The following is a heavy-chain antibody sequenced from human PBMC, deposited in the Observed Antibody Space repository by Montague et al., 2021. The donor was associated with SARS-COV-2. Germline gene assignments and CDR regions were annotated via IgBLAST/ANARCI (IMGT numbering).Heavy chain of an antibody. V-gene: IGHV4-59*01. J-gene: IGHJ4*02. D-gene: IGHD2-8*01. CDR3: ARVSKGSDYFDY. CDR2: VYYNGNT. CDR1: GGSLSSYY. Sequence: SETLSLTCNVSGGSLSSYYWSWIRQPPGKGLEWIGYVYYNGNTNYNPSLKSRIILSVDTSKNHFSLKVSSVIAADTAVYYCARVSKGSDYFDYWGQGTLVTVSS.